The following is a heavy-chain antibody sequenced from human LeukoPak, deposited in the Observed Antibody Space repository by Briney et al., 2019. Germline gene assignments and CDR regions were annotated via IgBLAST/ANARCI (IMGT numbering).Heavy chain of an antibody. CDR3: ARDSNSKGFDP. V-gene: IGHV3-21*01. Sequence: PGGSLRLSCAASGFTFSSYSMNWVRQAPGKGLEWVSSISSSYIYYADSVKGRFTISRDNAKNSLYLQMNSLRAEDTAVYYCARDSNSKGFDPWGQGTLVTVSS. CDR1: GFTFSSYS. CDR2: ISSSYI. D-gene: IGHD2/OR15-2a*01. J-gene: IGHJ5*02.